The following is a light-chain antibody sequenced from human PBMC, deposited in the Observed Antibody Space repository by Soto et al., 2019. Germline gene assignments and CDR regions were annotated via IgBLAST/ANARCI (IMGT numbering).Light chain of an antibody. V-gene: IGLV2-14*01. Sequence: QSALTQPASVSGSPGQSITISCTGTSSDVGSYDYVSWYQQDPGKAPKLMIHEVSNRPSGVSDRFSGSKSGNTASLTISGLQTEDEADYYCSAYISTSYVFGTGTKVTVL. J-gene: IGLJ1*01. CDR1: SSDVGSYDY. CDR3: SAYISTSYV. CDR2: EVS.